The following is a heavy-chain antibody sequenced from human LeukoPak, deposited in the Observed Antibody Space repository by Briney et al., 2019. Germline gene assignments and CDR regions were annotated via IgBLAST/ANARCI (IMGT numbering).Heavy chain of an antibody. D-gene: IGHD6-6*01. V-gene: IGHV3-30-3*01. J-gene: IGHJ6*02. CDR1: GFTFSSYA. CDR2: ISYDGSNK. CDR3: ARDRIAARPGVVYYYYYGMDV. Sequence: SGRSLRLSCAASGFTFSSYAMHWVRQAPGKGLEWVAVISYDGSNKYYADSVKGRFTISRDNSKNTLYLQMNSLRAEDTAVYYCARDRIAARPGVVYYYYYGMDVWGQGTTVTVSS.